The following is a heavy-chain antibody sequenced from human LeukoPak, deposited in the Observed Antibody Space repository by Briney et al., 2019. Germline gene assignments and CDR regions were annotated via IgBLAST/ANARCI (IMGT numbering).Heavy chain of an antibody. CDR1: GFTFSTYA. J-gene: IGHJ4*02. Sequence: GGSLSLSCAASGFTFSTYAMSWVRRTPGKGLEWVSAITGGGGTTYYADSVKGRFTISRDNSKNTLYLQMNSLRAEDTAVYYCGKKFGLPTTTERSLQYWGQGTLVTVSS. CDR2: ITGGGGTT. D-gene: IGHD1-1*01. V-gene: IGHV3-23*01. CDR3: GKKFGLPTTTERSLQY.